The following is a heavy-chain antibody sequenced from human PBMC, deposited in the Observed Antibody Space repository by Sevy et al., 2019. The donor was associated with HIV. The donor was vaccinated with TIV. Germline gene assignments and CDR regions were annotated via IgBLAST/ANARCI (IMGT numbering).Heavy chain of an antibody. V-gene: IGHV4-31*03. CDR1: GGSISSGGYY. CDR3: ARDSACSSTSCYGDFFAY. Sequence: SETLSLTCTVSGGSISSGGYYWNWIRQHPGKGLEWIGYISFSGGTYYNPSLKSRVTISFDTSTNQFSLKLRSLTAADTAAYYCARDSACSSTSCYGDFFAYWGQGTLVTVSS. J-gene: IGHJ4*02. D-gene: IGHD2-2*01. CDR2: ISFSGGT.